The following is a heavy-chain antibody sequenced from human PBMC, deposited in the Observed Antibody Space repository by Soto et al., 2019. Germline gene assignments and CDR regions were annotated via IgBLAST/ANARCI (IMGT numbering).Heavy chain of an antibody. D-gene: IGHD5-12*01. CDR2: IKEDGSAA. CDR3: VSDGDVCSGSDCFRHFKY. J-gene: IGHJ4*02. V-gene: IGHV3-7*03. Sequence: GGSLRLSCVAPGFSISPYWMSWVRQAPGKGLEWVANIKEDGSAARYVDSARDRFLISRDNTKNSLYLQMTSLRAKDTAIYYCVSDGDVCSGSDCFRHFKYWGRGTRVTVSS. CDR1: GFSISPYW.